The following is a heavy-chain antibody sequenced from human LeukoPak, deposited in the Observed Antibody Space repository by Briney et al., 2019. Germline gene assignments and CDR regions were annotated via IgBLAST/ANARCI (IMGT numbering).Heavy chain of an antibody. J-gene: IGHJ4*02. V-gene: IGHV3-48*02. CDR1: GFMFSGYW. CDR3: ARDQSDYYGSGSYSEGSY. Sequence: GGSLRLSCAASGFMFSGYWMRWVRQAPGKGLEWVSYISSSSGTIYYADSVKGRFTISRDNAKNSLYLQMNGLRDEDTAVYYCARDQSDYYGSGSYSEGSYWGQGTLVTVSS. CDR2: ISSSSGTI. D-gene: IGHD3-10*01.